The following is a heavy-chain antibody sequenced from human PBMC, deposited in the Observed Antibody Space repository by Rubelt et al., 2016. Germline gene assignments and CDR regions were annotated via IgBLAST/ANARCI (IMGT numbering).Heavy chain of an antibody. CDR1: GGSISSYY. V-gene: IGHV4-59*08. CDR2: ISYSGST. D-gene: IGHD3-10*01. CDR3: ARRRGATGWFDP. Sequence: VQLQESGPGLVKPSETLSLTCTVSGGSISSYYWSWLRQPPGKGLEWIGSISYSGSTHYNPSLTSRVTITVDTSKNQFSVKLSSVTAADTAVYYCARRRGATGWFDPWGQGTLVTVSS. J-gene: IGHJ5*02.